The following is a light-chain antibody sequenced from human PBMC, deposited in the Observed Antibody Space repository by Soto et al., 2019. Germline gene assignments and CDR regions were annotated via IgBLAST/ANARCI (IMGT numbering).Light chain of an antibody. CDR3: QQYGSSPPFT. CDR1: QSVSSSY. Sequence: EIVLTQSPGTLSLSPGERATLSCRASQSVSSSYLAWYQQKPGQAPRLLIYGASSRATGIPDRVSGRGSGTNFPLTISRLEPEAFAVYYCQQYGSSPPFTFGQGTRLQI. CDR2: GAS. V-gene: IGKV3-20*01. J-gene: IGKJ5*01.